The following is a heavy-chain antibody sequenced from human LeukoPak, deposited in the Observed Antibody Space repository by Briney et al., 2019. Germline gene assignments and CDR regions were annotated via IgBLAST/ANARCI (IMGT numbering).Heavy chain of an antibody. CDR1: GFTFSSYA. CDR3: AKDKQWRQSLKKGHYFDY. V-gene: IGHV3-9*01. Sequence: GGSLRLSCAASGFTFSSYAMSWVRQAPGKGLEWVSGISWNSGSIGYADSVKGRFTISRDNAKNSLYLQMNSLRAEDTALYYCAKDKQWRQSLKKGHYFDYWGQGTLVTVSS. D-gene: IGHD6-19*01. CDR2: ISWNSGSI. J-gene: IGHJ4*02.